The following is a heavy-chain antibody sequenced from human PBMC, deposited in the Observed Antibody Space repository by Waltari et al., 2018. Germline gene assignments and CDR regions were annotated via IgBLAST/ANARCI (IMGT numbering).Heavy chain of an antibody. D-gene: IGHD3-3*01. CDR2: TYSTGST. J-gene: IGHJ4*02. V-gene: IGHV4-4*07. Sequence: QVQLQESGPGLVKPSETLSLTCSVSGGSISDYYWSWIRQPAGKGLVWIGRTYSTGSTDYNPSLKSRVTISVDTSKNQFSLKLTSVTAADTAVYYCTRQNFWSAYSDFWGQGTLVTVSS. CDR1: GGSISDYY. CDR3: TRQNFWSAYSDF.